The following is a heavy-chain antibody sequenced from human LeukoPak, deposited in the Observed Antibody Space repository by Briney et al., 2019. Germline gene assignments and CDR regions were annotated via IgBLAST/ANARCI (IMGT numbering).Heavy chain of an antibody. J-gene: IGHJ4*02. CDR1: GFTVSSNY. Sequence: PGGSLRLSCAASGFTVSSNYMSWVRQAPGKGLEWVSIIYSGGSTYYADSVKGRFTISRDNSKNTLYLQMNSLRAEDTAVYYCAIDRERCSSTGCYRDGFDYWGQGTLVTVSS. CDR2: IYSGGST. D-gene: IGHD2-2*02. CDR3: AIDRERCSSTGCYRDGFDY. V-gene: IGHV3-53*01.